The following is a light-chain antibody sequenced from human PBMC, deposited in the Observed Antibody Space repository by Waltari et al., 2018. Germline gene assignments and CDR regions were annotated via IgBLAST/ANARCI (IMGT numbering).Light chain of an antibody. CDR1: SSNIGSNY. CDR3: ASWDDSLRGRV. V-gene: IGLV1-47*01. Sequence: QSVLTQPPSASGTPGQRVTISCSGSSSNIGSNYVYWYQQLPGTAPKLLIYRNNQQPSGVPDRFSGSKSGTSASLAISGLRSEDEADYYCASWDDSLRGRVFGTGTKVTVL. CDR2: RNN. J-gene: IGLJ1*01.